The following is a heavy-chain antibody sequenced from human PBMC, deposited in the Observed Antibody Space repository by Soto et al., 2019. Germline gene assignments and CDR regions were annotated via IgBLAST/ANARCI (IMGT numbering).Heavy chain of an antibody. V-gene: IGHV3-30*18. D-gene: IGHD3-10*01. CDR1: GFTFSSYG. CDR3: AKGVRAGSGSYYYGMDV. Sequence: PGGSLRLSCAASGFTFSSYGMHWVRQAPGKGLEWVAVISYDGSNKYYADSVKGRFTISRDNSKNTLYLQMNSLRAEDTAVYYCAKGVRAGSGSYYYGMDVWGQGTTVTVS. J-gene: IGHJ6*02. CDR2: ISYDGSNK.